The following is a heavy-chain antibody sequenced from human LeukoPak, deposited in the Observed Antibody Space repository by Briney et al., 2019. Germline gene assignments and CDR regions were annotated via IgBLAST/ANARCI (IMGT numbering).Heavy chain of an antibody. D-gene: IGHD3-3*01. CDR3: AGSLRFLESFEY. Sequence: PGRSLRLSCAASGFTFSRYGMHWVRQAPGKGLEWVAVIWFDGSNKYYAESVKGRFTISRDNSKNTLYLQLNSLRAEDTAVYYCAGSLRFLESFEYWGQGTLVTVSS. CDR1: GFTFSRYG. V-gene: IGHV3-33*01. J-gene: IGHJ4*02. CDR2: IWFDGSNK.